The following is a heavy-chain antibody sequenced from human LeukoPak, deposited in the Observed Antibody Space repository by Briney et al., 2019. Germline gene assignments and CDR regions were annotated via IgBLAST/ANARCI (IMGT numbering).Heavy chain of an antibody. CDR3: ARHWRGLDY. V-gene: IGHV3-30-3*01. D-gene: IGHD1-1*01. CDR1: GFTFSSYA. J-gene: IGHJ4*02. CDR2: ISYDGSNK. Sequence: GGSLRLSCAASGFTFSSYAMHWVRQAPGKGLEWVAVISYDGSNKYYADSVKGRFTISRDNSKNTLYLQMNSLRAEDTAVYYCARHWRGLDYWGQGTLVTVSS.